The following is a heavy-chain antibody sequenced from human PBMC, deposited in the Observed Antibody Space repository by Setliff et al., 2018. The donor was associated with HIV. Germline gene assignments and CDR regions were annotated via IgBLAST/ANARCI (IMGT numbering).Heavy chain of an antibody. CDR2: MNHGGVI. Sequence: PSETLSLTCTVYGGSFSGYYWTWIRQPPGKGLEFIGEMNHGGVIKYLSSLKSRVTMAVDTSKKQFSLKLKSVTAADTAVYYCFLFYDDRSGFYWDWGQGTPVTVSS. V-gene: IGHV4-34*01. D-gene: IGHD3-22*01. J-gene: IGHJ4*02. CDR3: FLFYDDRSGFYWD. CDR1: GGSFSGYY.